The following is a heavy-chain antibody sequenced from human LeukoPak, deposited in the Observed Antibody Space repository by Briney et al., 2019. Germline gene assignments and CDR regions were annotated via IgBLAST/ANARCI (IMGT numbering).Heavy chain of an antibody. CDR3: ARHPGYSVGHWFDP. CDR2: IYHSGST. J-gene: IGHJ5*02. V-gene: IGHV4-59*08. CDR1: GGSISSYY. Sequence: SETLSLTCTVSGGSISSYYWSWIRQPPGKGLEWIGSIYHSGSTYYNPSLKSRVTISVDTSKNQFSLKLSSVTAADTAVYYCARHPGYSVGHWFDPWGQGTLVTVSS. D-gene: IGHD6-13*01.